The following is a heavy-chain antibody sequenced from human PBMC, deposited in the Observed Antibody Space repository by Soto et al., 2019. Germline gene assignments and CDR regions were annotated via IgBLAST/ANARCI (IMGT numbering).Heavy chain of an antibody. V-gene: IGHV1-18*01. D-gene: IGHD3-9*01. J-gene: IGHJ5*02. CDR2: ISAYNGNT. CDR1: GSTFTSYV. CDR3: ARDWADILTGYHNWFDP. Sequence: ASGKVSGKASGSTFTSYVIRSVLQAPVQGLDWMRCISAYNGNTPYAQKLQGRVTMTPDTPTSTAYMELGSLRSDDTAVYYCARDWADILTGYHNWFDPWGQGTLVTVSS.